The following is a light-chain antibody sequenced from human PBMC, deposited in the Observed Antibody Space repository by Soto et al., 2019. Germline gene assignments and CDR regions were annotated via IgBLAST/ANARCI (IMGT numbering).Light chain of an antibody. J-gene: IGKJ3*01. CDR1: QSISSTY. V-gene: IGKV3-20*01. CDR3: QHYSSSPPT. CDR2: GAS. Sequence: EIVLTQSPGTLSLSPGDTATLSCRASQSISSTYLAWYQQRPGQAPRLLIYGASNRATGIPDRFSGSGSGTDFTLTISSLEPEDFAVYCCQHYSSSPPTFGPGTKVDVK.